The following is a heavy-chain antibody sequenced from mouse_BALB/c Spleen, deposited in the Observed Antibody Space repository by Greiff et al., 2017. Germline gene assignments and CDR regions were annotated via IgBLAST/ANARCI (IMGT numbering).Heavy chain of an antibody. CDR2: ISGGGSNT. J-gene: IGHJ4*01. CDR3: ARGGGNAMDY. Sequence: EVQLVESGGGLVKLGGSLTLSCAASGFTFSDYYMSWVRQTPEKRLEWVATISGGGSNTYYPDSVKGRFTISRDNAKNNLYLQMSSLKSEDTAMYYCARGGGNAMDYWGQGTAVTVSS. V-gene: IGHV5-4*02. CDR1: GFTFSDYY.